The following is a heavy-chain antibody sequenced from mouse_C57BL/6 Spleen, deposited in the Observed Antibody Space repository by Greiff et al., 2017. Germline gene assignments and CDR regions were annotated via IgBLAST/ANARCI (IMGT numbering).Heavy chain of an antibody. CDR3: ARPDYYGTRGAMDY. CDR1: GFTFSDYG. D-gene: IGHD1-1*01. V-gene: IGHV5-17*01. CDR2: ISSGSSTI. J-gene: IGHJ4*01. Sequence: DVQLVESGGGLVKPGGSLKLSCAASGFTFSDYGMHWVRQAPEKGLEWVAYISSGSSTIYYADTVKGRFTISRDNAKNTLFLQMTSLRSEDTAMYYCARPDYYGTRGAMDYWGQGTSVTVSS.